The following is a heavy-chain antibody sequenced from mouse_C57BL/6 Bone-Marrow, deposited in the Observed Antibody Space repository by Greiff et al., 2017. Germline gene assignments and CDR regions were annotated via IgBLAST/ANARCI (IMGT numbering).Heavy chain of an antibody. J-gene: IGHJ3*01. V-gene: IGHV1-54*01. CDR2: INPGSGGT. CDR1: GYAFTNYL. Sequence: QVQLQQSGAELVRPGTSVKVSCKASGYAFTNYLIEWVKQRPGQGLEWIGVINPGSGGTNYNEKFKGKATLTADKSSSTAYMQLSSLTSEDSAVYFCASSDYSNYGFAYWGQGTLVTISA. CDR3: ASSDYSNYGFAY. D-gene: IGHD2-5*01.